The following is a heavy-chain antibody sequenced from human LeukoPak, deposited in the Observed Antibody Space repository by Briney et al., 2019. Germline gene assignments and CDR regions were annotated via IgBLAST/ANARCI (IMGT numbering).Heavy chain of an antibody. CDR2: ISWNSGSI. V-gene: IGHV3-9*01. D-gene: IGHD6-19*01. CDR1: GFTFDDYA. CDR3: AKGSFIAVAGTYFDY. J-gene: IGHJ4*02. Sequence: SGGSLRLSCAASGFTFDDYAMHWVRQAPGKGLEWVSGISWNSGSIGYADSVKGRFTISRDNAKNSLYLQMNSLRAEDTALYYCAKGSFIAVAGTYFDYWGQGTLVTVSS.